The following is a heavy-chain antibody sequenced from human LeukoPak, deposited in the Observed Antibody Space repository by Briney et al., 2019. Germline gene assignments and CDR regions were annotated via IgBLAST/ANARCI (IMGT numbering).Heavy chain of an antibody. CDR2: ISGSGGST. V-gene: IGHV3-23*01. Sequence: GGSLRLSCAASGFTFSSYGTRWVRQAPGEGLEWVSAISGSGGSTYYADSVKGRFTISRDNSKNTLYLQMNSLRAEDTAVYYCAELGITMIGGVWGKGTTVTISS. CDR1: GFTFSSYG. D-gene: IGHD3-10*02. J-gene: IGHJ6*04. CDR3: AELGITMIGGV.